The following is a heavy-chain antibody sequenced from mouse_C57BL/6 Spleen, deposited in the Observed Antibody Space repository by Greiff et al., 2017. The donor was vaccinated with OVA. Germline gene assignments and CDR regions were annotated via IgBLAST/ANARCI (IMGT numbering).Heavy chain of an antibody. CDR3: ARGWLRDAMDY. V-gene: IGHV5-16*01. J-gene: IGHJ4*01. CDR1: GFTFSDYY. D-gene: IGHD2-2*01. Sequence: DVKLVESEGGLVQPGSSMKLSCTASGFTFSDYYMAWVRQVPEKGLEWVANINYDGSSTYYLDSLKSRFIISRDNAKNILYLQMSSLKSEDTATYYCARGWLRDAMDYWGQGTSVTVSS. CDR2: INYDGSST.